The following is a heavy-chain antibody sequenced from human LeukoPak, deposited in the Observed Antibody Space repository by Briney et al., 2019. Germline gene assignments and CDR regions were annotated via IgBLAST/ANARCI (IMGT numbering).Heavy chain of an antibody. CDR3: ARVLRYFDWSHFDY. CDR2: ISGSGGST. Sequence: GGSLRLSCAASAFTFDNYAMNWVRQALGKGLEWVSAISGSGGSTYYADSVKGRFTISRDNSKNTLYLQMNSLRAEDTAVYYCARVLRYFDWSHFDYWGQGTLVTVSS. V-gene: IGHV3-23*01. D-gene: IGHD3-9*01. CDR1: AFTFDNYA. J-gene: IGHJ4*02.